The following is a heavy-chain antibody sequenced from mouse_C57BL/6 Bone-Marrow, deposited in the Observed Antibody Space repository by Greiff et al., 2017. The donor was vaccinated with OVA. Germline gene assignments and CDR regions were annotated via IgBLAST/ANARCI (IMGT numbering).Heavy chain of an antibody. CDR3: ARLGFITTVVAKDFDV. J-gene: IGHJ1*03. CDR2: IYPGSGST. Sequence: QVQLKQPGAELVKPGASVKMSCKASGYTFTSYWITWVKQRPGQGLEWIGDIYPGSGSTNYNEKFKSKATLTVDTSSSTAYMQLSSLTSEDSAVYYCARLGFITTVVAKDFDVWGTGTTVTVSS. V-gene: IGHV1-55*01. CDR1: GYTFTSYW. D-gene: IGHD1-1*01.